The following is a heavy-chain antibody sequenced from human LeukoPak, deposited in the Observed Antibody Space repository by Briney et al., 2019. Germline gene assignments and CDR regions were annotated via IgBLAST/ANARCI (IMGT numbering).Heavy chain of an antibody. Sequence: GGSLRLSCAASGFTFSSSWMHWVCQAPEKGLEWVADIKCDGSEKYYVDSVKGRLTISRDNAKNSLYLQMNSLRAVDTAVYFCARPTTVTMVDAFNIWGLGTMVTVSS. CDR3: ARPTTVTMVDAFNI. CDR2: IKCDGSEK. J-gene: IGHJ3*02. D-gene: IGHD4-17*01. V-gene: IGHV3-52*01. CDR1: GFTFSSSW.